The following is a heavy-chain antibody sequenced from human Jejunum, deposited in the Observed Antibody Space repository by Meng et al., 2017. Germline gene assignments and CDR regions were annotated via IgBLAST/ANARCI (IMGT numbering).Heavy chain of an antibody. CDR3: VDSTWSANY. D-gene: IGHD3-3*01. J-gene: IGHJ4*02. Sequence: VPLPQWGGGVVKASETLSLTSAGHGASFSGQYGTWSSQPPGKGVDWIGETHDNGSTHYNPSRGSRVNISVATSKSQFCLKLIYVTVADTGVYSCVDSTWSANYWGQGTLVTVSS. CDR1: GASFSGQY. V-gene: IGHV4-34*01. CDR2: THDNGST.